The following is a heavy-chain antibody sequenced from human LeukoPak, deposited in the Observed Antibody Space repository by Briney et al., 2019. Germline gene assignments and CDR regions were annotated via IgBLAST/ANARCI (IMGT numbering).Heavy chain of an antibody. Sequence: GGSLRLSCAASRFTFSNYWMSWFRQAPAKGLEWVANIKPDGSEKYCVDSVKGRFSISRDDVRNTLYLQMNSLRVGDTALYYCARGDFWSGDYTDAFDVWGQGTMVTVSS. J-gene: IGHJ3*01. D-gene: IGHD3-3*01. CDR3: ARGDFWSGDYTDAFDV. CDR2: IKPDGSEK. CDR1: RFTFSNYW. V-gene: IGHV3-7*04.